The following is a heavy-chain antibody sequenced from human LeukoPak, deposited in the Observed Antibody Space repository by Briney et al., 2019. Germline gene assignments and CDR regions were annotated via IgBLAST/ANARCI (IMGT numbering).Heavy chain of an antibody. D-gene: IGHD3-10*01. CDR2: IYPGDSDT. CDR3: ASLTSLDYYGSGSYSLRY. V-gene: IGHV5-51*01. CDR1: GYSFTSYW. J-gene: IGHJ4*02. Sequence: GESLKISCKASGYSFTSYWIGWVRQMPGKGLEWMGIIYPGDSDTRYSPSFQGQVTISADKSISTAYLQWSSLKASDTAMYYCASLTSLDYYGSGSYSLRYWGQGTLVTVSS.